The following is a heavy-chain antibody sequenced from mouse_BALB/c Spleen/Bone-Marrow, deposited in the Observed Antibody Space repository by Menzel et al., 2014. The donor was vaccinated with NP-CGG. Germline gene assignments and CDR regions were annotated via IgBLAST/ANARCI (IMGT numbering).Heavy chain of an antibody. J-gene: IGHJ3*01. CDR2: INPSNGRT. D-gene: IGHD2-14*01. Sequence: VQLQQSGAELVKPGASVKLSCKASGYTFTSYWMHWVKQRPGQGLEWIGEINPSNGRTNYNEKFKSKATLTVDKSSSTAYMQLSSLTSEDSAVYHCARGGRYDERTWFAYWGQGTLVTVSA. CDR1: GYTFTSYW. V-gene: IGHV1S81*02. CDR3: ARGGRYDERTWFAY.